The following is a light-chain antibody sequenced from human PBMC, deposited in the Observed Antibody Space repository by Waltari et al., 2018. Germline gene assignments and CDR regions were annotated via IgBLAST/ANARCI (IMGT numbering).Light chain of an antibody. CDR1: NIGSKS. CDR2: DDS. CDR3: QVWDSNTYHVV. V-gene: IGLV3-21*03. J-gene: IGLJ2*01. Sequence: SYVLTQPPSVSVAPGKTARITCGGNNIGSKSVHWYQQQPGQAPVLVVYDDSDRPSGIPGRFSGSNSGNTATLTISRVEAGDEADYYCQVWDSNTYHVVFGGGTKLTVL.